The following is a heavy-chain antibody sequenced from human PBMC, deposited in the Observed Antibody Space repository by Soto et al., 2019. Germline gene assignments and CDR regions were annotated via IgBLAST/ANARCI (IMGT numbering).Heavy chain of an antibody. J-gene: IGHJ4*02. CDR1: GGTFSSYT. CDR2: IIPILGIA. D-gene: IGHD1-20*01. CDR3: AREGKITGTTADY. V-gene: IGHV1-69*08. Sequence: QVQLVQSGAEVKKPGSSVKVSCKASGGTFSSYTISWVRQAPGQGLEWMGRIIPILGIANYAQKFQGRVTINADKSTSTAYMELSSLRSEDTDVYYCAREGKITGTTADYWGEGTLVTVSS.